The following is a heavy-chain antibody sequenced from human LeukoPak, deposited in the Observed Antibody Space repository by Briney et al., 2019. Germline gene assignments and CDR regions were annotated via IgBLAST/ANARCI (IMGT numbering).Heavy chain of an antibody. CDR3: ARHRGIAAAGTPFYYYYMDV. CDR2: IYPGDSDT. V-gene: IGHV5-51*01. D-gene: IGHD6-13*01. CDR1: GYSFTSYW. Sequence: GESLKISCKGSGYSFTSYWIGWVRQLPGKGLEWMGIIYPGDSDTRYSPSFQGQVTISADKSISTAYLQWSSLKASDTAMYYCARHRGIAAAGTPFYYYYMDVWGKGTTVTVSS. J-gene: IGHJ6*03.